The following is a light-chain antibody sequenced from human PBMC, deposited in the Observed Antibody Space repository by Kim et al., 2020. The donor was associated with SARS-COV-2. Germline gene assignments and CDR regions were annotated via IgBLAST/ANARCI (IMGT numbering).Light chain of an antibody. CDR2: LNSDGSH. Sequence: LGASVKLPCTLSSGHSSYAIAWHQQQPEKGPRYLMKLNSDGSHSKGDGIPDRFSGSSSGAERYLTISSLQSEDEADYYCQTWGTVVFGGGTQLTVL. V-gene: IGLV4-69*01. CDR3: QTWGTVV. CDR1: SGHSSYA. J-gene: IGLJ2*01.